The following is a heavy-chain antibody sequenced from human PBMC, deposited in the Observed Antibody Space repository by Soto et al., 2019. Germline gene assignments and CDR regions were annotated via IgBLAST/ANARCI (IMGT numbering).Heavy chain of an antibody. CDR2: IWYDGSNK. J-gene: IGHJ3*02. V-gene: IGHV3-33*01. D-gene: IGHD3-22*01. CDR1: GFTFSSYG. CDR3: ARGRSRMRMIVVVNDAFDI. Sequence: GGSLRLSCAASGFTFSSYGMHWVRQAPGKGLEWVAVIWYDGSNKYYADSVKGRFTISRDNSKNTLYLQMNSLRAEDTAVYYCARGRSRMRMIVVVNDAFDIWGQGTMVTVSS.